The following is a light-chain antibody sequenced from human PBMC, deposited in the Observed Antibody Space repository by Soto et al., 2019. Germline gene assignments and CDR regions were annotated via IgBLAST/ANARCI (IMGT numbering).Light chain of an antibody. Sequence: QSVLTQPPSASGTPGQRVAISCSGSSSNIGSNTVNWYQQFPETAPNLLIYSNNQRPSGVPDRFSGTNSGTSTSLAITERQSEDEADYYCAAWDDSMNGFYVFGTGTKLTVL. CDR2: SNN. V-gene: IGLV1-44*01. CDR1: SSNIGSNT. J-gene: IGLJ1*01. CDR3: AAWDDSMNGFYV.